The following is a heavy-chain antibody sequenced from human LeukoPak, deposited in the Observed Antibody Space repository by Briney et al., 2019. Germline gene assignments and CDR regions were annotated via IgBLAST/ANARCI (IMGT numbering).Heavy chain of an antibody. D-gene: IGHD3-16*01. V-gene: IGHV3-23*01. CDR3: AKDRGWGEDYFDY. J-gene: IGHJ4*02. CDR1: GFTFSSYG. CDR2: ISGSGGST. Sequence: GGSLRLSCAASGFTFSSYGMSWVRQAPGKGLEWVSAISGSGGSTYYADSVKGRFTISRDNSKNTLYLQMNSLRAEDTAVYYCAKDRGWGEDYFDYWGQGTLVTVSS.